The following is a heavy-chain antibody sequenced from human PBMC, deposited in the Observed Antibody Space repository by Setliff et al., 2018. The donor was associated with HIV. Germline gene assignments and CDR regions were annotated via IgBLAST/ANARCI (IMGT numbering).Heavy chain of an antibody. CDR1: GFNFKSGW. Sequence: GSLRLSCVVSGFNFKSGWMTWVRQAPGKGLEWVGRIKSNSDGGTSDYAAAVKDRFSFSRDDSKSILYLQMNSLEIEDTAVYFCSTGPSRVSDGIADFWGPGTLVTVSS. V-gene: IGHV3-15*01. J-gene: IGHJ4*02. CDR2: IKSNSDGGTS. CDR3: STGPSRVSDGIADF.